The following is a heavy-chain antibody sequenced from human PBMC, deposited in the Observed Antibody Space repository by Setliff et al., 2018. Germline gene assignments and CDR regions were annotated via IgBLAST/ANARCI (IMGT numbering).Heavy chain of an antibody. J-gene: IGHJ4*02. CDR1: GVSINSLNW. Sequence: SETLSLTCAVSGVSINSLNWWTWVRQSPGKGLEWIGRIYHGGDTYYNASLKSRLTISVDTSKNQFSLKLSSVTAADTAVYYCARGHPPSDSSGYYYAYWGQGTLVTVSS. V-gene: IGHV4-4*02. CDR2: IYHGGDT. CDR3: ARGHPPSDSSGYYYAY. D-gene: IGHD3-22*01.